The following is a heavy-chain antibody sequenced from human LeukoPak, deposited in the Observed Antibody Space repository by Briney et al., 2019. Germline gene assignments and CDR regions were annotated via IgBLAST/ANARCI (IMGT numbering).Heavy chain of an antibody. D-gene: IGHD6-19*01. Sequence: PSETLSLTCTVSYGSISGYYWNWIRLPPGKGLEWIGYIYYNGRSDYKPSLKSRVTMSVDTSNNHFSLKLSSVTTADTAVYSCARSSYNSGWRHIDLWGQGTLVTVSS. CDR3: ARSSYNSGWRHIDL. V-gene: IGHV4-59*01. CDR1: YGSISGYY. J-gene: IGHJ4*02. CDR2: IYYNGRS.